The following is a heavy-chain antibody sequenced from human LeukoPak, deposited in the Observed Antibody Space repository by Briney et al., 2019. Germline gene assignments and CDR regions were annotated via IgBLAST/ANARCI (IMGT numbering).Heavy chain of an antibody. Sequence: PGGTLRLSCAASGFTFSSYEMNWVRQAPGKGLEWGSDISISGSTIYYADSVKGGFTTSRDNAQNSMYLQMNSLRAEDTAVYYCARVEIAVAFDYWGQGTLVTVSS. CDR3: ARVEIAVAFDY. J-gene: IGHJ4*02. D-gene: IGHD6-19*01. CDR2: ISISGSTI. V-gene: IGHV3-48*03. CDR1: GFTFSSYE.